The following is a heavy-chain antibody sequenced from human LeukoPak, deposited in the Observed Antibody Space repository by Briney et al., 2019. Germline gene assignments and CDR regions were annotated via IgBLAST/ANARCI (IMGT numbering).Heavy chain of an antibody. V-gene: IGHV1-2*02. CDR1: GYTFTGYY. CDR2: INVNTGGT. Sequence: ASLNVSCKASGYTFTGYYMHWVRQAPGQGLEWMGWINVNTGGTNYAQKFQGRVTMTRDTSISTAYMELSRLRSDDTAVYYCARVGWESTTFYYFDYWGQGTLVTVSS. D-gene: IGHD1-26*01. J-gene: IGHJ4*02. CDR3: ARVGWESTTFYYFDY.